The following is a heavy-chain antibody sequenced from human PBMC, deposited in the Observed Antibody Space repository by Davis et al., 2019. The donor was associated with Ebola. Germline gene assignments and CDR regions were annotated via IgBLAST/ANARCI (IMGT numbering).Heavy chain of an antibody. V-gene: IGHV3-11*01. CDR1: GFTFSDNY. Sequence: PGGSLRLSCAVSGFTFSDNYMTWIRQAPGKGLEWVAYISYSGATIYYADSVKGRFTISRDNAKNSLHLQMNSLRVEDTAMYYYVSLLHWGQGARVTVSS. CDR2: ISYSGATI. J-gene: IGHJ4*02. CDR3: VSLLH.